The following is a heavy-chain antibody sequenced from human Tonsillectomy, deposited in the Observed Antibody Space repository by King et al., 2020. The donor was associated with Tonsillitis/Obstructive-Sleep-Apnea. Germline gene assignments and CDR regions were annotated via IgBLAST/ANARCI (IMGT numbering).Heavy chain of an antibody. V-gene: IGHV4-34*01. Sequence: VQLQQWGAGLLKPSETLSLTCAVYGGSFSVYYWSWIRQPPGKGLGWMGAINHSGRTNYNPSLKSRVTISLDTSKNQFSLELNSVTAADTAVNYCASLLNYDVNYWGQGTLVTVSS. D-gene: IGHD1-7*01. CDR2: INHSGRT. CDR3: ASLLNYDVNY. CDR1: GGSFSVYY. J-gene: IGHJ4*02.